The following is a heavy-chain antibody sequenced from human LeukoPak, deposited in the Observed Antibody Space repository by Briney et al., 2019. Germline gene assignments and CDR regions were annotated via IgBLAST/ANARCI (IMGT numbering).Heavy chain of an antibody. J-gene: IGHJ4*02. V-gene: IGHV3-7*01. CDR2: MKEDGREI. CDR3: AASFDF. CDR1: GLTFSNYW. Sequence: GGSLRLSCVVSGLTFSNYWMTWVRQAPGKGLEWVANMKEDGREIYYADSVKGRLTISRDNTKSSLYLQMDGLRAEDTAVYYCAASFDFWGQGTLVSVSS.